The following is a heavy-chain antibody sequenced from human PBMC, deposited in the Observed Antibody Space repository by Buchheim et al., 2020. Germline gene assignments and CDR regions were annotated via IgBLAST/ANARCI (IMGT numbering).Heavy chain of an antibody. D-gene: IGHD2-21*02. V-gene: IGHV3-48*02. CDR1: GFTFSSYS. CDR2: ISANDRPV. J-gene: IGHJ4*02. Sequence: EVQLLESGGGLVQPGGSLRLSCAGSGFTFSSYSLNWVRQAPGKGLEWVSYISANDRPVFYADSVKGRFTISRDNDKNSLYLQMNSLRHEDTAVYYCVRSYCGGDCYSTPFGYWGQGTL. CDR3: VRSYCGGDCYSTPFGY.